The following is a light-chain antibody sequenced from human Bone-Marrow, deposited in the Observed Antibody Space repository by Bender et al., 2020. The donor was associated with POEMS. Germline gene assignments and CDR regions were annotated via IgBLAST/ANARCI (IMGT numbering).Light chain of an antibody. CDR3: ASYAGRNTWI. CDR2: EVN. J-gene: IGLJ2*01. CDR1: NSDVGGYNS. V-gene: IGLV2-11*01. Sequence: QSALTQPRSVSGSPGQSVTISCTGTNSDVGGYNSVSWYQQHPGKVPKLIIYEVNKRPSGVPDRFSGSKSDNSASLTVSGLQADDEGDYYCASYAGRNTWIFGGGTKVTVL.